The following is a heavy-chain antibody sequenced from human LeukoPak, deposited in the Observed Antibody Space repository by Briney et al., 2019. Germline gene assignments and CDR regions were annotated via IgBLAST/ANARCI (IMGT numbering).Heavy chain of an antibody. V-gene: IGHV1-69*04. Sequence: SVKVSCKASGGTFSSYVISWVRQAPGQGLEWMGRIIPILGIANYAQKFQGRVSITADESTSTGYMEVSSLRSEDTAVYYCAIFQGTYGDNENDYWGQGTLVTVSS. CDR3: AIFQGTYGDNENDY. CDR2: IIPILGIA. D-gene: IGHD4-17*01. CDR1: GGTFSSYV. J-gene: IGHJ4*02.